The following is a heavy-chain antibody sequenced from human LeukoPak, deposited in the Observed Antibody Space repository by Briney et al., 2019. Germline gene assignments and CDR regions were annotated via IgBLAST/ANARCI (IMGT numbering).Heavy chain of an antibody. CDR2: ISYDGSNK. V-gene: IGHV3-30-3*01. J-gene: IGHJ4*02. Sequence: PGGSLRLSCAASGFTFSSYAMHWVRQAPGKGLEWVAVISYDGSNKYYADSVKGRFTISRDNSKDTPYLQMNSLRAEDTAVYYCARGGSGSYRPFDYWGQGTLVTVSS. CDR1: GFTFSSYA. D-gene: IGHD3-10*01. CDR3: ARGGSGSYRPFDY.